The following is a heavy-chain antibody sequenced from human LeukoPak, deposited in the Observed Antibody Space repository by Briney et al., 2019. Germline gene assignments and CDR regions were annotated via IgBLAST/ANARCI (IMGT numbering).Heavy chain of an antibody. D-gene: IGHD4-17*01. V-gene: IGHV3-66*01. CDR3: ARLDTTATHFDY. Sequence: PGGSLRLSCAASGFTVNNNYMSWVRQAPGRGLEWVSVIYAGGSTYSADSVKGRFTVSRDNSKNTLYLQMNSLRAEDTAVYHCARLDTTATHFDYWGQGTLVTVSS. J-gene: IGHJ4*02. CDR1: GFTVNNNY. CDR2: IYAGGST.